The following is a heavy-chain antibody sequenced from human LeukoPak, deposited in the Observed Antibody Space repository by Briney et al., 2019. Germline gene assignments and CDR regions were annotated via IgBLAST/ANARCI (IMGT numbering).Heavy chain of an antibody. CDR1: GFTVSSNY. D-gene: IGHD3-16*01. Sequence: GGSLRLSCAVSGFTVSSNYMSWVRQAPGKGLEWVSYISSTGGTIYYADSMKGRFTISRDNSKNTLYLQMNSLRAEDTAVYYCAKGFGYMDVWGKGTTVTVSS. J-gene: IGHJ6*03. CDR2: ISSTGGTI. V-gene: IGHV3-11*01. CDR3: AKGFGYMDV.